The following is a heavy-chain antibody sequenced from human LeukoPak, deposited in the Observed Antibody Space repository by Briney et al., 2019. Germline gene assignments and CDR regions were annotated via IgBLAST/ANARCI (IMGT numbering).Heavy chain of an antibody. Sequence: SETLSLTCTVSGGSISSYYWSWIRQPAGKGLEWIGRIYTSGSTNYNPSLKSRVTMSVDTSKSQFSLKLSSVTAADTAVYYCARANQDYGDYVLDYWGQGTLVTVSS. D-gene: IGHD4-17*01. V-gene: IGHV4-4*07. CDR3: ARANQDYGDYVLDY. CDR1: GGSISSYY. J-gene: IGHJ4*02. CDR2: IYTSGST.